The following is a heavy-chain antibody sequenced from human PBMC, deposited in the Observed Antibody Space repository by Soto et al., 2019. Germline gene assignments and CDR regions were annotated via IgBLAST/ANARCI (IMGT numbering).Heavy chain of an antibody. CDR3: AVLMTYYYDSSGYYSFDY. J-gene: IGHJ4*02. CDR2: IYPGDSDT. D-gene: IGHD3-22*01. Sequence: EVQLVQSGAEVKKPGESLKISCKGSGYSFTSYWIGWVRQMPGKGLEWMGIIYPGDSDTRYSPSFQGQVTISADKSIITAYLQWSSLKASDTAMYYCAVLMTYYYDSSGYYSFDYWGQGTLVTVSS. V-gene: IGHV5-51*01. CDR1: GYSFTSYW.